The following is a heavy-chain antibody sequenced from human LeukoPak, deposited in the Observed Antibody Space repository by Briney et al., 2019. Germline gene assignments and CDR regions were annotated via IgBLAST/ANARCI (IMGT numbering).Heavy chain of an antibody. J-gene: IGHJ4*02. CDR1: GASMSSYC. V-gene: IGHV4-59*01. CDR2: KHDSGST. CDR3: AGEWGTRGFGSQIDS. Sequence: SETLSLTCTVSGASMSSYCWSWIRQSPGKGLEWIGHKHDSGSTKINPSLESRVTISVDPSKNQVSLKLRTVTAADTAVYFCAGEWGTRGFGSQIDSWGQGTVVTVSS. D-gene: IGHD3-10*01.